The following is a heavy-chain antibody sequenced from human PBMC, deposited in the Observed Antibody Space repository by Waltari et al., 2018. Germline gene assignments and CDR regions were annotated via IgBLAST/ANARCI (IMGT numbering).Heavy chain of an antibody. V-gene: IGHV4-34*01. D-gene: IGHD5-18*01. CDR1: GGSFSGYY. CDR3: ASNPKVYCYGSVRYFDY. J-gene: IGHJ4*02. CDR2: INHSGST. Sequence: QVQLQQWGAGLLKPSETLSLTCAVYGGSFSGYYWSWIRQPPGKGLEWIGEINHSGSTNYHPSLKSRVTISVDTSKDQFSLKLSSVTAADTAVYYCASNPKVYCYGSVRYFDYWGQGTLVTVSS.